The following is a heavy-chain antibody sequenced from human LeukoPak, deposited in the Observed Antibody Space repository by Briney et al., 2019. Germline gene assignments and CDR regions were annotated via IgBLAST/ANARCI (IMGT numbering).Heavy chain of an antibody. CDR2: IKQDGSEK. J-gene: IGHJ4*02. D-gene: IGHD6-19*01. CDR1: GFTFSTYW. CDR3: ARDQWRQLIAVAITSYFDC. Sequence: GGSLRLSCAASGFTFSTYWMSWVRQAPGKGLEWVANIKQDGSEKYYVDSVKGRFTISRDNAKNSLYLQMNSLRAEDTAVYYCARDQWRQLIAVAITSYFDCWGQGTLVTVSS. V-gene: IGHV3-7*01.